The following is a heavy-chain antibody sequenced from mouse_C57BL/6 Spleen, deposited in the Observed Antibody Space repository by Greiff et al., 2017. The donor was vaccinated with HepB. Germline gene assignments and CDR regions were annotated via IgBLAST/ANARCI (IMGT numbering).Heavy chain of an antibody. D-gene: IGHD1-1*01. V-gene: IGHV2-9-1*01. J-gene: IGHJ4*01. CDR1: GFSLTSYA. CDR2: IWTGGGT. Sequence: VQLQESGPGLVAPSQSLSITCTVSGFSLTSYAISWVRQPPGKGLEWLGVIWTGGGTNYNSALKSRLSISKDNSKSQVFLKMNSLQTDDTARYYCARNEDYYGGYYAMDYWGQGTSVTVSS. CDR3: ARNEDYYGGYYAMDY.